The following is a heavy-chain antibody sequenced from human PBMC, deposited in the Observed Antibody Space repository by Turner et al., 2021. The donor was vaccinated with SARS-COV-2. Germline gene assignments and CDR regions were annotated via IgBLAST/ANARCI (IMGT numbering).Heavy chain of an antibody. D-gene: IGHD2-2*02. Sequence: VKLMEVGGGGVQPGESQRLYCSASGCSFSSHRMYWVRKATGKGLVCVSRINSDGSRIIYADSVKGRFTISRDNSKKTLNLKMNSLRAEDTAVYYCARAGSSGYQLLYRERSYYYYYMDVWGKGTTVTVSS. CDR2: INSDGSRI. J-gene: IGHJ6*03. CDR3: ARAGSSGYQLLYRERSYYYYYMDV. CDR1: GCSFSSHR. V-gene: IGHV3-74*01.